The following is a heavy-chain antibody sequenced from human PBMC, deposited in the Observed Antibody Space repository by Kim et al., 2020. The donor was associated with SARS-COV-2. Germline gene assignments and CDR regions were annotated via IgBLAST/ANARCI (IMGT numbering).Heavy chain of an antibody. Sequence: GGSLRRSCAASGFTFSGSAVHWVRQASGKGLEWVGRIRSKANSYATAFAASVKGRFTISRDDSKNTAYLQMNSLKTEDTAVYYCTRRPPGVGAIDYYGMDVWGQGTTVTVSS. J-gene: IGHJ6*02. V-gene: IGHV3-73*01. D-gene: IGHD1-26*01. CDR1: GFTFSGSA. CDR3: TRRPPGVGAIDYYGMDV. CDR2: IRSKANSYAT.